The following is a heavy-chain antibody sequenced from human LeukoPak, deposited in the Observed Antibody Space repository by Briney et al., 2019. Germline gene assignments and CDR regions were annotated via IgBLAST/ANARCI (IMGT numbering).Heavy chain of an antibody. CDR1: GYTFTSYG. D-gene: IGHD3-10*01. Sequence: ASVKVSCKASGYTFTSYGINWVRQAPGQGLEWMGWISAYNGNTNYAQKLQGRVTMTTDTSTSTAYMELRSLRSDDTAVYYCARDLYYYGSGSYYIWSYWGQGTLVTVSS. CDR3: ARDLYYYGSGSYYIWSY. J-gene: IGHJ4*02. V-gene: IGHV1-18*01. CDR2: ISAYNGNT.